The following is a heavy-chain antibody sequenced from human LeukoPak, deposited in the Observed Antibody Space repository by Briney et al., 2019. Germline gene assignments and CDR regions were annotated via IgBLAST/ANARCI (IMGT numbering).Heavy chain of an antibody. J-gene: IGHJ4*02. V-gene: IGHV3-74*01. D-gene: IGHD2-2*01. CDR1: GFTFSNYW. Sequence: GGSLRLSCAASGFTFSNYWMHWVRQAPGEGLVWVSRISSDGSSTTYGDSVKGRFTISRDNAKNTLNLQMNSLRAEDTAVYYCGRGFALVPAGIPDYWGQGTLVTVSS. CDR3: GRGFALVPAGIPDY. CDR2: ISSDGSST.